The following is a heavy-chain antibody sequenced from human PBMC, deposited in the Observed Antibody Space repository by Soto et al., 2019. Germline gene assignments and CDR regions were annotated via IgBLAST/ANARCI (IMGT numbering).Heavy chain of an antibody. Sequence: GGSLRLSCAASGFTFSSYAMSWVRQAPGRGLEWVSSISGSGGSTYYADSVKGRFTISRDNSKNTLYLQMNSLRAEDTAVYYCAKDSYRSSWDGLSAFDPSGQGTLVTVSS. J-gene: IGHJ5*02. V-gene: IGHV3-23*01. CDR3: AKDSYRSSWDGLSAFDP. D-gene: IGHD6-13*01. CDR2: ISGSGGST. CDR1: GFTFSSYA.